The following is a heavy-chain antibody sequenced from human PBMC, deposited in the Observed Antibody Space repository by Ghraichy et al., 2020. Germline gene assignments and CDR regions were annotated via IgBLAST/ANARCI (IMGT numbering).Heavy chain of an antibody. CDR3: ATYYYDNRNYIHRAFDN. CDR2: IRSDGVNK. V-gene: IGHV3-30*02. J-gene: IGHJ4*02. D-gene: IGHD3-22*01. CDR1: GFTFNNYD. Sequence: GGSLRLSCAASGFTFNNYDMHWVRQAPGGGLEWVAYIRSDGVNKYLGDSVKGRFTISRDNSKSTLFLQMNTLRAEDTAVYFCATYYYDNRNYIHRAFDNWGQGTQVTVSS.